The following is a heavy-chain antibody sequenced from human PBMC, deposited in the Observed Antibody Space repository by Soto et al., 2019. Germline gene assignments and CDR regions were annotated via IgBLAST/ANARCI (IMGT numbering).Heavy chain of an antibody. J-gene: IGHJ4*02. CDR1: GLTFSRYA. CDR2: ISGSGGAT. CDR3: AKAPNGDYVGAFDD. V-gene: IGHV3-23*01. Sequence: EVLLLESGGDLVQPGGSLRLVCAASGLTFSRYALTWVRQAPGRGLEWVSSISGSGGATYYADSVKGRFAIYRDNSENTLYLQMNNLRAEDTALYYCAKAPNGDYVGAFDDWGQGTLVTVSS. D-gene: IGHD4-17*01.